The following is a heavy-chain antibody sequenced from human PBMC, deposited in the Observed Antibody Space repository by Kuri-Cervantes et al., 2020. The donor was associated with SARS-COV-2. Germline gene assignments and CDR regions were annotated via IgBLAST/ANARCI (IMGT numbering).Heavy chain of an antibody. D-gene: IGHD5-12*01. CDR2: IYYSGST. V-gene: IGHV4-59*12. CDR3: ARIRLRIFDY. CDR1: GGSISSYY. J-gene: IGHJ4*02. Sequence: ESLKISCTVSGGSISSYYWSWIRQPPGKGLEWIGYIYYSGSTNYNPSLKSRVTISVDTSKNQFSLKLSSVTAADTAVYYCARIRLRIFDYWGQGTLVTVSS.